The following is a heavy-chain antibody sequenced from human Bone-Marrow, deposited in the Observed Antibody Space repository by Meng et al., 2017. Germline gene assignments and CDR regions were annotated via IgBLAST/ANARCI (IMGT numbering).Heavy chain of an antibody. J-gene: IGHJ4*02. CDR2: ISSSSSYI. CDR3: ARGTQYGGNY. CDR1: GFTFDDYA. D-gene: IGHD4-23*01. V-gene: IGHV3-21*01. Sequence: GESLKISCAASGFTFDDYAMHWVRQAPGKGLEWVSGISSSSSYIYYADSVKGRFTISRDNAKNSLYLQMNSLRAEDTAVYYCARGTQYGGNYWGQGTLVTVSS.